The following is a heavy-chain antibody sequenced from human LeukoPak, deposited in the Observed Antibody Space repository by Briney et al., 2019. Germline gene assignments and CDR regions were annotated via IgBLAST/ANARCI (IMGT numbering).Heavy chain of an antibody. J-gene: IGHJ3*02. CDR2: MNPNSGNT. V-gene: IGHV1-8*01. D-gene: IGHD2-21*02. Sequence: ASVKVSCKASGYTFTSYDINWVRQATGQGLEWMGWMNPNSGNTGYAQKFQGRVTVTRNTSISTAYMELSSLRSEDTAVYYCASSCGGDCYYRAFDIWGQGTMVTVSS. CDR1: GYTFTSYD. CDR3: ASSCGGDCYYRAFDI.